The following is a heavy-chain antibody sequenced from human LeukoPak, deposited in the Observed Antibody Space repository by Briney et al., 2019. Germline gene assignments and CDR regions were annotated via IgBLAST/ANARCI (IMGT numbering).Heavy chain of an antibody. V-gene: IGHV4-59*01. J-gene: IGHJ4*02. Sequence: PSETLSLTCIVSGGSIRSYYWSWIRQTLGKGLEWIGYISYSGNTNYNPSLKSRVTMSVDTSKNQFSLKLTSVTAADTAVYFCARESDTSGPIDYWGQGRLVAVSS. CDR1: GGSIRSYY. CDR2: ISYSGNT. D-gene: IGHD3-22*01. CDR3: ARESDTSGPIDY.